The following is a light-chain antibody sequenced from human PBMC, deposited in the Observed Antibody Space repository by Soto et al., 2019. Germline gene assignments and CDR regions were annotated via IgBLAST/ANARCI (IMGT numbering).Light chain of an antibody. V-gene: IGLV2-14*01. CDR2: DVS. Sequence: QSALNQPASVSGSHGQSITISCTGTSSDVGGYNYVSWYQQHPGKAPKLMIYDVSNRPSGVSNRFSGSKSGNTASLTISGLQAEDEADYYCSSYTSSSSSYGFGTGTKVTV. J-gene: IGLJ1*01. CDR1: SSDVGGYNY. CDR3: SSYTSSSSSYG.